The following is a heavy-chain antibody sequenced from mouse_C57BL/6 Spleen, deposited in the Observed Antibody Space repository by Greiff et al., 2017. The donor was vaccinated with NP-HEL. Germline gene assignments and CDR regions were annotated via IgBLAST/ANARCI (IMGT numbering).Heavy chain of an antibody. V-gene: IGHV5-9-1*02. CDR3: TRDQDGSRFSWFAY. CDR1: GFTFSSYA. CDR2: ISSGGDYI. J-gene: IGHJ3*01. D-gene: IGHD1-1*01. Sequence: EVMLVESGEGLVKPGGSLKLSCAASGFTFSSYAMSWVRQTPEKRLEWVAYISSGGDYIYYADTVKGRFTISRDNARNTLYLQMSSLKSEDTAMYYCTRDQDGSRFSWFAYWGQGTLVTVSA.